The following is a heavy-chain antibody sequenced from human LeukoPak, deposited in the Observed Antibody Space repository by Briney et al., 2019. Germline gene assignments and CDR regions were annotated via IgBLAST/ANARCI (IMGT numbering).Heavy chain of an antibody. CDR3: ARRNVLTEGEAFDI. D-gene: IGHD3-9*01. J-gene: IGHJ3*02. V-gene: IGHV4-59*08. CDR2: IYDSTRT. Sequence: PSDSVSLTCSVSGASTSSYYWTWIRQPPGEGLEWIGYIYDSTRTNYNPSLNSRVTISADASKNQFSLNLNSVTAADTAVYYCARRNVLTEGEAFDIWGQGTMVTVSS. CDR1: GASTSSYY.